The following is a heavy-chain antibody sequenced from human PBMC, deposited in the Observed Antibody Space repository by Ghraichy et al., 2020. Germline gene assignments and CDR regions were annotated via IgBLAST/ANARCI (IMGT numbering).Heavy chain of an antibody. CDR2: IKCKTDEGTT. CDR1: GFTFCDAW. Sequence: GESLNIPCAASGFTFCDAWMSRVRQAPGKGLEWVGRIKCKTDEGTTDYAAPVQGRFTISRDDSQNTVFLQLTSLKIDDTAVYCCTSDIVLVQGAMPFDAMDVWGQGTTVTVSS. CDR3: TSDIVLVQGAMPFDAMDV. D-gene: IGHD2-2*01. J-gene: IGHJ6*02. V-gene: IGHV3-15*01.